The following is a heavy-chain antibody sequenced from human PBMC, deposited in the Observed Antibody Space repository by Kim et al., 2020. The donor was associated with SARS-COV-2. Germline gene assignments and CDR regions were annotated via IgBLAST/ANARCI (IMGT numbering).Heavy chain of an antibody. Sequence: SVKVSCKASGGTFSSYAISWVRQAPGKGLEWMGRIIPILGIANYAQKFQGRVTITADKSTSTAYMELSSLRSEDTAVYYCAREKGATSPGDYYYGMDVWGQGTTVTVSS. CDR3: AREKGATSPGDYYYGMDV. CDR1: GGTFSSYA. CDR2: IIPILGIA. J-gene: IGHJ6*02. D-gene: IGHD1-1*01. V-gene: IGHV1-69*04.